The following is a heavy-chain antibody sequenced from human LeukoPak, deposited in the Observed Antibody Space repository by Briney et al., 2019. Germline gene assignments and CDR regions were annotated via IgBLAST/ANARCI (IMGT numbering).Heavy chain of an antibody. CDR1: GYTFTSYG. CDR3: ARAHEGIGYCSGGSCGSNWFDP. CDR2: ISAYNGNT. D-gene: IGHD2-15*01. V-gene: IGHV1-18*01. J-gene: IGHJ5*02. Sequence: ASVKVSCKASGYTFTSYGISWVGQAPGQGLEWMGWISAYNGNTNYAQKLQGRVTMTTDTSTSTAYMELRSLRSDDTAVYYCARAHEGIGYCSGGSCGSNWFDPWGQGTLVTVSS.